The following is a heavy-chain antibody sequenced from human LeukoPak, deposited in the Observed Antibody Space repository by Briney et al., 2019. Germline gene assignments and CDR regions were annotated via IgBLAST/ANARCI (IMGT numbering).Heavy chain of an antibody. V-gene: IGHV4-39*01. CDR1: GGSISSSSYY. J-gene: IGHJ6*03. CDR2: IYYSGST. Sequence: SETLSLTCTVSGGSISSSSYYWGWIRQPPGKVLEWIGSIYYSGSTYYNPSLKSRVTISVDTSKNQFSLKLSSVTAADTAVYYCARSVVPARSVHMDVWGKGTTVTVSS. D-gene: IGHD2-21*01. CDR3: ARSVVPARSVHMDV.